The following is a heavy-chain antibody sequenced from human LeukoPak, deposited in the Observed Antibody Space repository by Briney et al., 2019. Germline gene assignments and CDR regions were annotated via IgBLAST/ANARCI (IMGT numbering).Heavy chain of an antibody. V-gene: IGHV4-39*07. CDR2: IYYSGST. CDR3: ARVERGSYSEPLDY. Sequence: ESSETLSLTCTVSGGSISSSSYYWGWIRQPPGKGLEWIGSIYYSGSTYYNPSLKSRVTISVDTSKNQFSLKLSSVTAADTAVYYCARVERGSYSEPLDYWGQGTLVTVSS. J-gene: IGHJ4*02. CDR1: GGSISSSSYY. D-gene: IGHD1-26*01.